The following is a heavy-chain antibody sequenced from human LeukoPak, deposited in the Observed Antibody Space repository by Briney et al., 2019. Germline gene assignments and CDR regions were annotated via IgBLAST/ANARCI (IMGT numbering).Heavy chain of an antibody. Sequence: QTGGSLRLSCAASGFTFSSYAMSWVRQAPGKGLEWVSAISGSGGSTYYADSVKGRFTISRDNSKNTLYLQMNSLRAEDTAVYYCAKSPLWFGELSDYWGQGTLVTVSS. CDR2: ISGSGGST. D-gene: IGHD3-10*01. J-gene: IGHJ4*02. V-gene: IGHV3-23*01. CDR1: GFTFSSYA. CDR3: AKSPLWFGELSDY.